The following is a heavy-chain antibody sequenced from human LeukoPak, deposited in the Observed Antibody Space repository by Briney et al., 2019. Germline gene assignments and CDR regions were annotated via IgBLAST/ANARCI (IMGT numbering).Heavy chain of an antibody. J-gene: IGHJ4*02. CDR1: GFTFGDYA. Sequence: GGSLRLSCTASGFTFGDYAMSWVRQAPGKGLEWVGFIRSKAYGGTTEYAASVKGRFTISRDDSKSIAYLQMNSLKTEDTAVYYCTRDKRLGYYDSSGYYPDYWGQGTLVTVSS. V-gene: IGHV3-49*04. CDR3: TRDKRLGYYDSSGYYPDY. CDR2: IRSKAYGGTT. D-gene: IGHD3-22*01.